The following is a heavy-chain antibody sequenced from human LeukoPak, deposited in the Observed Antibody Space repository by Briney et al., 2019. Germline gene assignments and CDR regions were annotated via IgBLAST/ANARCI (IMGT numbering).Heavy chain of an antibody. Sequence: ASVKVSCKASGYTFTRYDINWVRQATGQGLEWMGWMNPNSGNTGYAQKFQGRVTITRNTSISTAYMELSSLRSEDTAVYYCARVPSGYDFHFDYWGPGTLVTVSS. V-gene: IGHV1-8*03. J-gene: IGHJ4*02. CDR1: GYTFTRYD. D-gene: IGHD5-12*01. CDR3: ARVPSGYDFHFDY. CDR2: MNPNSGNT.